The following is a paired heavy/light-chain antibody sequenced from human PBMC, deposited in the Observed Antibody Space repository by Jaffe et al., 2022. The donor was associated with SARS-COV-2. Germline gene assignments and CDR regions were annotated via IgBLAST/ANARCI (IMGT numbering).Light chain of an antibody. J-gene: IGKJ4*01. CDR3: QQYNNWPPT. CDR2: GAS. V-gene: IGKV3-15*01. CDR1: QSVSSN. Sequence: EIVMTQSPATLSVSPGERATLSCRASQSVSSNLAWYQQKPGQAPRLLIYGASTRATGIPARFSGSGSGTEFTLTISSLQSEDFAVYYCQQYNNWPPTFGGGTKVEIK.
Heavy chain of an antibody. V-gene: IGHV3-23*01. CDR1: GFTFSSYA. CDR2: ISGSGGST. CDR3: ASIGWLPNPYLPNWFDP. J-gene: IGHJ5*02. Sequence: EVQLLESGGGLVQPGGSLRLSCAASGFTFSSYAMSWVRQAPGKGLEWVSAISGSGGSTYYADSVKGRFTISRDNSKNTLYLQMNSLRAEDTAVYYCASIGWLPNPYLPNWFDPWGQGTLVTVSS. D-gene: IGHD6-19*01.